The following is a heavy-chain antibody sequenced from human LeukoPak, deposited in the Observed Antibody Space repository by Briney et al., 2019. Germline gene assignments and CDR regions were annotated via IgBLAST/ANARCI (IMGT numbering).Heavy chain of an antibody. CDR1: GFTFSSYG. CDR2: IRYDGSNK. J-gene: IGHJ3*02. V-gene: IGHV3-30*02. CDR3: ARQPAAINAFDI. Sequence: GGSLRLSCAASGFTFSSYGMHWVRQAPGKGLEWVAFIRYDGSNKYYADSVKGRFTISRDNSKNSLYLQMNSLRAEDTAVYYCARQPAAINAFDIWGQGTMVTVSS. D-gene: IGHD2-2*01.